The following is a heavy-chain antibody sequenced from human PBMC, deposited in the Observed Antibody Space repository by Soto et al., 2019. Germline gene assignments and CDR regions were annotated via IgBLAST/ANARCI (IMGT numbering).Heavy chain of an antibody. Sequence: LSLTCTVSGGSISSGGYYWSWVRQHPGKGLEWIGYIYYSGSTYYNPSLKSRVTISVDTSKNQFSLKLSSVTAADTAVYYCARSSTSANYFDYWGQGTLVTVSS. CDR3: ARSSTSANYFDY. CDR2: IYYSGST. V-gene: IGHV4-31*03. D-gene: IGHD2-2*01. CDR1: GGSISSGGYY. J-gene: IGHJ4*02.